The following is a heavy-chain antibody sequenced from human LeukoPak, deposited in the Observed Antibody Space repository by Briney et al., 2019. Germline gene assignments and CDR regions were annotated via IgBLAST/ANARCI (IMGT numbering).Heavy chain of an antibody. J-gene: IGHJ4*02. V-gene: IGHV3-74*01. CDR3: ARGGEGYNGPGFN. CDR2: MDTDGSNI. D-gene: IGHD5-12*01. CDR1: GFIFSSHW. Sequence: GGSLRLSCAASGFIFSSHWMDWVRHAPGKGLVWVSRMDTDGSNINYADSVKGRFTIPRDNAKNTLCLQMNSLRAEDTAVYYCARGGEGYNGPGFNWGQGTLVTVSS.